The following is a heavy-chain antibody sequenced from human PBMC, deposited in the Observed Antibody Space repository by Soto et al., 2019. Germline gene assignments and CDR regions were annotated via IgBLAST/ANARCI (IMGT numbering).Heavy chain of an antibody. CDR3: VRGPEELVYYNGIDV. D-gene: IGHD3-10*01. Sequence: SGGSLRLSCEASGFTFSDYYMSWIRQVPGKGLEWVSYISIGGTPIYYADSVKGRFTISRDNAQNSLYLHMTSLTAEDTALYYCVRGPEELVYYNGIDVWGQGTTVTVSS. CDR1: GFTFSDYY. CDR2: ISIGGTPI. V-gene: IGHV3-11*01. J-gene: IGHJ6*02.